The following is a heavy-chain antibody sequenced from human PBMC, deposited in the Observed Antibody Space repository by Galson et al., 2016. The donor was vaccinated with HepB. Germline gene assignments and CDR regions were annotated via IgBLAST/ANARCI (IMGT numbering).Heavy chain of an antibody. J-gene: IGHJ4*01. D-gene: IGHD1-26*01. V-gene: IGHV4-39*01. CDR3: ARLNSIVDGEPFDY. Sequence: SETLSLTCTVSDGSINSNDHYWGWIRQPPGKGLEWIGSIYHDGSTYYDPSLKSRVTISVDTSKSQFSLKLSSVTAADAAVYYCARLNSIVDGEPFDYWGHGTLVAVSS. CDR1: DGSINSNDHY. CDR2: IYHDGST.